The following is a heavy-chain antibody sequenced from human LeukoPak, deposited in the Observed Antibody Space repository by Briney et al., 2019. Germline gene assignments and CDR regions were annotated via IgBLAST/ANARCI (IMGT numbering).Heavy chain of an antibody. CDR2: IKSNSGGT. J-gene: IGHJ4*02. V-gene: IGHV1-2*02. CDR1: GYTFTGYY. Sequence: GASVKVSCKASGYTFTGYYIHWVRQAPGQGLEWMGWIKSNSGGTKYAQKFQGRVTMTRDTSITTAYMELSRLRSDDTAVYYCATGTYPFEYWGQGTLVTVSS. D-gene: IGHD3-10*01. CDR3: ATGTYPFEY.